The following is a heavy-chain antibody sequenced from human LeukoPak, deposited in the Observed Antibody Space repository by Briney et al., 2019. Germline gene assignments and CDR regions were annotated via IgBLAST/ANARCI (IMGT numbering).Heavy chain of an antibody. J-gene: IGHJ3*02. CDR1: VFTFSSYA. V-gene: IGHV3-64*01. Sequence: AGVSLRLSCAASVFTFSSYAMHWVRQAPGKGLEYVSAISSNGGSTHYGNSVKGRFTIYRDNSKNTLSLQMGSLRAEDMAVYYWARDRSESSGWYGDALDIWGQGTMVTVSS. CDR2: ISSNGGST. D-gene: IGHD6-19*01. CDR3: ARDRSESSGWYGDALDI.